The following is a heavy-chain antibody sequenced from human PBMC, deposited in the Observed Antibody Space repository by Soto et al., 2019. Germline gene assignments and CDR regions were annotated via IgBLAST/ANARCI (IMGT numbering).Heavy chain of an antibody. D-gene: IGHD5-12*01. V-gene: IGHV1-3*01. CDR1: GITYNTYA. CDR3: ARAISGYVT. CDR2: INAGNGDT. J-gene: IGHJ4*02. Sequence: QVQLVQSGAEMKKPGASVKLSCKASGITYNTYAIHWVRQAPGQGLEWMGWINAGNGDTRYSQNFQGRVTLTRDTSASTVYMDLDSLKFEDTGVNYCARAISGYVTWGQGTLVTVSS.